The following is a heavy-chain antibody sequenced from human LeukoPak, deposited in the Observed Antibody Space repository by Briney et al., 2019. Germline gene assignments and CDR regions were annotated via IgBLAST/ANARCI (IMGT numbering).Heavy chain of an antibody. J-gene: IGHJ4*02. V-gene: IGHV1-18*01. CDR1: GDTFIRYG. D-gene: IGHD4-17*01. Sequence: ASVKVSCKASGDTFIRYGITWVRQAPGQGLEWMGWISTGNGNTNYGQKFQGRVTMTTDTSTGTAYMELRSLRSDDTAMYYCARAGTTYGDYGSDYWGQGTLVTVSS. CDR3: ARAGTTYGDYGSDY. CDR2: ISTGNGNT.